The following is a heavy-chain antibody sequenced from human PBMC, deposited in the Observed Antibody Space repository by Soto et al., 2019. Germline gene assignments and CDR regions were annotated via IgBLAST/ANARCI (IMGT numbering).Heavy chain of an antibody. V-gene: IGHV4-39*01. CDR3: AIGTRLEDGGFDY. J-gene: IGHJ4*02. D-gene: IGHD1-1*01. CDR1: GGSISSSSYY. Sequence: QLQLQESGPGLVKPSETLSLTCTVSGGSISSSSYYWGWIRQPPGKGLEWIGSIYYSGSTYYNPSLTSRFTISVDTSKNQFSLKLSSVTAADTAVYYCAIGTRLEDGGFDYWGQGTLVTVSS. CDR2: IYYSGST.